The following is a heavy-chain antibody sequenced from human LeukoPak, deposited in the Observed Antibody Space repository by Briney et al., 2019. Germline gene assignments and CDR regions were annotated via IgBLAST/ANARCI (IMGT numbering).Heavy chain of an antibody. J-gene: IGHJ5*02. V-gene: IGHV3-30*18. CDR1: GSTFSSYG. CDR3: AKLFWSGRYNWFDP. D-gene: IGHD3-3*01. CDR2: ISYDGSNK. Sequence: PGGSLRLSCAASGSTFSSYGMHWVRQAPGKGLEWVAVISYDGSNKYYADSVKGRFTISRDNSKNTLYLQMNSLRAEDTAVYYCAKLFWSGRYNWFDPWGQGTLVTVSS.